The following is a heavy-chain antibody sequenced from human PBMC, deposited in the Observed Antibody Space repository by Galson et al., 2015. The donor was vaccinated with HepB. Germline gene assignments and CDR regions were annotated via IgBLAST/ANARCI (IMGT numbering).Heavy chain of an antibody. CDR3: VRVRNIVVVVAARGDY. D-gene: IGHD2-15*01. Sequence: SVKVSCKASGYTFTGYYMHWVRQAPGQGLEWMGRINPNSGGTNYAQKFQGRVTMTRDTSISTAYMELSRLRSEDMVVYSCVRVRNIVVVVAARGDYWGQGTLVTVSS. J-gene: IGHJ4*02. CDR1: GYTFTGYY. V-gene: IGHV1-2*05. CDR2: INPNSGGT.